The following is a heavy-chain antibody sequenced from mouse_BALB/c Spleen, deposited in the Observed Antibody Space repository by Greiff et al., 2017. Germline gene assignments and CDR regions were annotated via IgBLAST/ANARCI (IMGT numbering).Heavy chain of an antibody. CDR3: ARKNYGNYDYAMDY. J-gene: IGHJ4*01. CDR1: GFTFSDYY. D-gene: IGHD2-1*01. CDR2: ISDGGSYT. Sequence: EVQLVESGGGLVKPGGSLKLSCAASGFTFSDYYMYWVRQTPEKRLEWVATISDGGSYTYYPDSVKGRFTISRDNAKNNLYLQMSSLKSEDTAMYYCARKNYGNYDYAMDYWGQGTSVTVSS. V-gene: IGHV5-4*02.